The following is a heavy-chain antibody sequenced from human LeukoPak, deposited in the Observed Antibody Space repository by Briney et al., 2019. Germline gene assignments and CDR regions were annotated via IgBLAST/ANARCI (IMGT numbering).Heavy chain of an antibody. CDR2: INPNSGGT. Sequence: ASVKVSCKASGYTFTTSAISWLRQAPGQGLEWMGWINPNSGGTNYAQKFQGRVTMTRDTSISTAYMELSRLRSDDTAVYYCARGLPARYSSGWYNWFDPWGQGTLVTVSS. CDR1: GYTFTTSA. J-gene: IGHJ5*02. V-gene: IGHV1-2*02. D-gene: IGHD6-19*01. CDR3: ARGLPARYSSGWYNWFDP.